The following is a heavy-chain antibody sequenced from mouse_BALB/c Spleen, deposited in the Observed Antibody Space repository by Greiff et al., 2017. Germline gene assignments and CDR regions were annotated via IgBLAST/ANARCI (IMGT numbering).Heavy chain of an antibody. CDR3: ARGSGSSPAWFAY. V-gene: IGHV5-17*02. J-gene: IGHJ3*01. Sequence: EVKLQESGGGLVQPGGSRKLSCAASGFTFSSFGMHWVRQAPEKGLEWVAYISSGSSTIYYADTVKGRFTISRDNPKNTLFLQMTSLRSEDTAMYYYARGSGSSPAWFAYWGQGTLVTVSA. D-gene: IGHD1-1*01. CDR1: GFTFSSFG. CDR2: ISSGSSTI.